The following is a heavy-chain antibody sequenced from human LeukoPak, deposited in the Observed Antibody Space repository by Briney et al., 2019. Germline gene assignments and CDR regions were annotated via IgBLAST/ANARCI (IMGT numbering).Heavy chain of an antibody. Sequence: SETLSLTCTVSGGSISSSSYYWGWIRQPPGKGLEWIGSIYYSGSTYYNPSLESRVTISVDTSKNQFSLKLSSVTAADTAVYYCARNIAAALDYYYYYMDVWGKGTTVTISS. CDR3: ARNIAAALDYYYYYMDV. V-gene: IGHV4-39*01. J-gene: IGHJ6*03. CDR2: IYYSGST. D-gene: IGHD6-13*01. CDR1: GGSISSSSYY.